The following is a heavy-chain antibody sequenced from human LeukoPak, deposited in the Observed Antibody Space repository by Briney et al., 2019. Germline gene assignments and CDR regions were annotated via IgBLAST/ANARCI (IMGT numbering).Heavy chain of an antibody. Sequence: GGSLRLSCAASGFTFDDYAMHWVRQAPGKGLEWVSGISWNSGSIGYADSVKGRFTISRDNAKNSLYLQMNSLRAEDTALYYCASRVHDYGDYGWFDPWGQGTLVTVSS. CDR3: ASRVHDYGDYGWFDP. V-gene: IGHV3-9*01. J-gene: IGHJ5*02. CDR2: ISWNSGSI. CDR1: GFTFDDYA. D-gene: IGHD4-17*01.